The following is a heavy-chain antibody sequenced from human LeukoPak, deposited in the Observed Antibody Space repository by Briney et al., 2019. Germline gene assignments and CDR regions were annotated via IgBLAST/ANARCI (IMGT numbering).Heavy chain of an antibody. CDR1: GYTLTELS. D-gene: IGHD3-3*01. CDR3: ATVNGITIFGVVPYYFDY. Sequence: ASVKVSCKVSGYTLTELSMHWVRQAPGKGLEWMGGFDPEDGETIYAQKFQGRVIMTEDTSTDTAYMELSSLRSEDTAVYYCATVNGITIFGVVPYYFDYWGQGTLVTVSS. V-gene: IGHV1-24*01. J-gene: IGHJ4*02. CDR2: FDPEDGET.